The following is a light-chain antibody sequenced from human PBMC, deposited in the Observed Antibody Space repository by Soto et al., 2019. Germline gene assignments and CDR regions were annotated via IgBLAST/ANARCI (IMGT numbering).Light chain of an antibody. V-gene: IGKV1-39*01. CDR3: QQSYSAPLT. CDR2: TTS. J-gene: IGKJ4*01. Sequence: DIQMSQSPSSLSASVGDRVTITCRASQSISSYLNWYQQKPGKAPNLLIYTTSSLQSGVPSRFSGSGSGTDFTLTTSSLQPEDFTTYYCQQSYSAPLTFGGGTKVEI. CDR1: QSISSY.